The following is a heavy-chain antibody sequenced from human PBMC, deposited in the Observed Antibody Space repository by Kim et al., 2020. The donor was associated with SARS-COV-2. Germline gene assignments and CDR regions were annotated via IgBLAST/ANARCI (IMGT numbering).Heavy chain of an antibody. CDR1: GFTFGDYA. V-gene: IGHV3-9*01. Sequence: GGSLRLSCAASGFTFGDYAMHWVRQAPGKGLEWVSGISWNSGSIGYADSVKGRFTISRDNAKNSLYLQMNSLRAEDTALYYCAKDRSLLYSGYDSEFDYWGQGTLVTVSS. CDR2: ISWNSGSI. J-gene: IGHJ4*02. D-gene: IGHD5-12*01. CDR3: AKDRSLLYSGYDSEFDY.